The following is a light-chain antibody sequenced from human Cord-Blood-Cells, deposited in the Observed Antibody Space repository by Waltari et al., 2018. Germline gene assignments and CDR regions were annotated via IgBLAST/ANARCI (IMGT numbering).Light chain of an antibody. Sequence: QSALTQPRSVSGSPGQSVTISCTGTSSDVGGSTYVSWYQQHPGKAPKLMIYDVSKRPSGVPDRFSGSKSGNTASLTISGLQAEDEADYYCCSYAGSSWVFGGGTKLTVL. J-gene: IGLJ3*02. CDR3: CSYAGSSWV. CDR1: SSDVGGSTY. V-gene: IGLV2-11*01. CDR2: DVS.